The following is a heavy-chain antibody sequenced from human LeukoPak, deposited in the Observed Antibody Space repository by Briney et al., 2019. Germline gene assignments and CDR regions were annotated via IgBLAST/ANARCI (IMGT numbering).Heavy chain of an antibody. D-gene: IGHD6-19*01. J-gene: IGHJ3*02. CDR3: ARDPGYSSGWDDAFDI. CDR1: GFTFSSYW. Sequence: PGGSLRLSCAASGFTFSSYWMSWVRQAPGKGLEWVANIKQDGSEKYYVDSVKGRFTISRDNAKNSLYLQMNSLRAEDTAVYYCARDPGYSSGWDDAFDIWGQGTMVTVSS. CDR2: IKQDGSEK. V-gene: IGHV3-7*01.